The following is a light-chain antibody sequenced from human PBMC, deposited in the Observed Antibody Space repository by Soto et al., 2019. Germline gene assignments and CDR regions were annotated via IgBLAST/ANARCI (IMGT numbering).Light chain of an antibody. CDR2: GAS. Sequence: EIVLTQSPGTLSLSPGERATLSCRASQSVSSSYVAWYQQKPGQAPRLLIYGASSRATGIPDRFSGSGSGTDFTLTINRLEPEDFAVYYCQQYGSSPGTFDPGTKVEIK. J-gene: IGKJ1*01. V-gene: IGKV3-20*01. CDR1: QSVSSSY. CDR3: QQYGSSPGT.